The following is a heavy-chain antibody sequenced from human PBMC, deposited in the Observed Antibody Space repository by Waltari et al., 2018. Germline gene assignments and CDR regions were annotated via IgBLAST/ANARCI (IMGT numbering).Heavy chain of an antibody. CDR1: GYSISSGYY. CDR2: IYHSGST. Sequence: QVQLQESGPGLVKPSETLSLTCAVSGYSISSGYYWGWIRQPPGKGLEWIGSIYHSGSTYYNPSLKSRVTISVDTSKNQFSLKLSSVTAADTAVYYCARDGHGRSWDLLPLDHWGQGSLVTVSS. CDR3: ARDGHGRSWDLLPLDH. J-gene: IGHJ4*02. V-gene: IGHV4-38-2*02. D-gene: IGHD1-26*01.